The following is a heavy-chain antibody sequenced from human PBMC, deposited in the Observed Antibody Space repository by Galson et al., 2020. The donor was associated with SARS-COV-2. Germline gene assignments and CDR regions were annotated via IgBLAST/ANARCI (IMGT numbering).Heavy chain of an antibody. CDR3: AREWYSSGWHIDY. J-gene: IGHJ4*02. D-gene: IGHD6-19*01. V-gene: IGHV3-66*01. CDR2: IYSGGST. Sequence: GESLKISCAASGFTVSSNYMSWVRQAPGKGLEWVSVIYSGGSTYYADSVKGRFTISRDNSKNTLYLQMNSLRAEDTAVYYCAREWYSSGWHIDYWGQGTLVTVSS. CDR1: GFTVSSNY.